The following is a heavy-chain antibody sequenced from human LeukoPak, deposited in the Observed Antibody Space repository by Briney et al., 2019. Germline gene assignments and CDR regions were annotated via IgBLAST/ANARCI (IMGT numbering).Heavy chain of an antibody. Sequence: ASVKVSCKASGYTFTSYYMHWVRQAAGQGREWMGIINPSGGSTSYAQKFQGRVTITRNTSISTAYMELSSLRSEDTAVYYCARRGAVWFGELWGHNWFDPWGQGTLVTVSS. D-gene: IGHD3-10*01. J-gene: IGHJ5*02. CDR1: GYTFTSYY. CDR2: INPSGGST. CDR3: ARRGAVWFGELWGHNWFDP. V-gene: IGHV1-46*01.